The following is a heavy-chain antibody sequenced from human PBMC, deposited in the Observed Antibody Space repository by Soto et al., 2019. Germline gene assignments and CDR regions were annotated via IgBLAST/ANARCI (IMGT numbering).Heavy chain of an antibody. CDR1: GYSFTSYW. V-gene: IGHV5-51*01. D-gene: IGHD6-13*01. J-gene: IGHJ6*02. CDR3: ARHKAAAAGMGPMWYYYGMDV. CDR2: IYPGDSDT. Sequence: GESLKISCQGSGYSFTSYWIGWVRQMPGKGLEWMGIIYPGDSDTRYSPSFQGQVTISADKSISTAYLQWSSLKASDTAMYYCARHKAAAAGMGPMWYYYGMDVWGQGTTVTVSS.